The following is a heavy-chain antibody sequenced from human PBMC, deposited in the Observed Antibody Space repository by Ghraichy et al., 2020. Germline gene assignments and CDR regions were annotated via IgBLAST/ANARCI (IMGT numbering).Heavy chain of an antibody. Sequence: SENLSLTCTVSGGSISSSGYYWVWVRQPPGEGLEWIGSISYSGNTYYNPSPKSRVTISADMPKNQFSLKLTSVNAADTAVYYCARHAHQPQFDYWGQGTLVTVSS. CDR1: GGSISSSGYY. CDR3: ARHAHQPQFDY. V-gene: IGHV4-39*01. D-gene: IGHD2-2*01. J-gene: IGHJ4*02. CDR2: ISYSGNT.